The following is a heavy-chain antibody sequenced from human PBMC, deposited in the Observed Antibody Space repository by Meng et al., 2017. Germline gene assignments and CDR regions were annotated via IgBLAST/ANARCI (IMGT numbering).Heavy chain of an antibody. CDR1: GGSISSSSYY. D-gene: IGHD3-10*01. Sequence: RQLQESGPGRVKPSEPLSLTCTVSGGSISSSSYYWGWIRQPPGKGLEWIGSIYYSGSTYYNPSLKSRVTISVDTSKNQFSLKLSSVTAADTAVYYCARVPYYGSGSYQYNWFDPWGQGTLVTVSS. V-gene: IGHV4-39*07. J-gene: IGHJ5*02. CDR3: ARVPYYGSGSYQYNWFDP. CDR2: IYYSGST.